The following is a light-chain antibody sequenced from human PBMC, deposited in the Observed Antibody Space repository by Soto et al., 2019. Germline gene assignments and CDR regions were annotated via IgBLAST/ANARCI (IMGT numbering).Light chain of an antibody. Sequence: IVVTQSPATLSFSPGDRVTLSCRASQSVGNYLNWYQQKTGQAPRLLIYDASRRPTGIPPRFSGGGSGTKFTLTNSGLEPEDFAVYYCQQRYNWQLTFGGGTRVEI. CDR3: QQRYNWQLT. CDR1: QSVGNY. J-gene: IGKJ4*01. CDR2: DAS. V-gene: IGKV3-11*01.